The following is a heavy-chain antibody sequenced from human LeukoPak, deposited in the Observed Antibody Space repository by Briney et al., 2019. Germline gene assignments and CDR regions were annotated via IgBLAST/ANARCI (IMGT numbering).Heavy chain of an antibody. CDR2: IKEDGSEK. Sequence: GGSLRLSCAASGFTFSEYWMTWVRQAPGKGLGWVASIKEDGSEKYYVDSVKGRCTISRDNAKNSLYLQMNSLRVEDTAMYYCARFPTGFDYWGQGTLVTVSS. CDR3: ARFPTGFDY. CDR1: GFTFSEYW. V-gene: IGHV3-7*05. J-gene: IGHJ4*02. D-gene: IGHD4-17*01.